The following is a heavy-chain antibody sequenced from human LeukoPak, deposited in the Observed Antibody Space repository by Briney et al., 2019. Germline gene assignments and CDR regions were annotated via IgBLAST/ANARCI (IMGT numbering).Heavy chain of an antibody. V-gene: IGHV4-39*07. J-gene: IGHJ4*02. CDR3: ARGASYGNNLFDY. D-gene: IGHD5-18*01. Sequence: SETLSLTCSVSGGSISSSSYYWGWIRQPPGKGLEWIGNMYYRVRTYYNPSLKSRVTISIDTSKNQFSLKLNSVTAADTAVYYCARGASYGNNLFDYWGQGTLVTVSS. CDR2: MYYRVRT. CDR1: GGSISSSSYY.